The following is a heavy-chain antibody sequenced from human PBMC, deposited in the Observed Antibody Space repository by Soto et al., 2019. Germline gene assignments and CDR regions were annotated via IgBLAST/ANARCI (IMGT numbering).Heavy chain of an antibody. Sequence: QVQLVQSGAEVKKPGASVKVSGKASGYTFTSYGISWVRQAPGQGLEWMGWISAYNGNTNYAQKLQGRVTMTTDTSTSTAYMELRSLRSDDTAVYYCARDADYYYGSGSDNWFDPWGQGTLVTVSS. J-gene: IGHJ5*02. CDR2: ISAYNGNT. D-gene: IGHD3-10*01. V-gene: IGHV1-18*01. CDR1: GYTFTSYG. CDR3: ARDADYYYGSGSDNWFDP.